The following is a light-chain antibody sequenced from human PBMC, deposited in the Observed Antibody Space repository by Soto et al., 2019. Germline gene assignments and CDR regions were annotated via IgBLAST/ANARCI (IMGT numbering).Light chain of an antibody. CDR1: QSVTNY. CDR3: QQRTYWPWT. Sequence: PGERVTLSCRASQSVTNYLTWYQQKPGQAPRLLIYEASNRATGIPARFSGSGSGTDFTLTISNLEPEDFAVYYCQQRTYWPWTFGQGTKVDIK. V-gene: IGKV3-11*01. CDR2: EAS. J-gene: IGKJ1*01.